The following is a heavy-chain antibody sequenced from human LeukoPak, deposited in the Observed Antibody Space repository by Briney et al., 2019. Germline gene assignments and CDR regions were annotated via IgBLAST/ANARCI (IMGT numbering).Heavy chain of an antibody. CDR3: AREVGSGSPPTPYFDY. Sequence: VASVKVSCKASGGTFSSYAISWVRQAPGQGLEWMGRIISILGIANYAQKFQGRVTITADKSTSTAYMELSSLRSEDTAVYYCAREVGSGSPPTPYFDYWGQGTLVTVSS. V-gene: IGHV1-69*04. CDR1: GGTFSSYA. J-gene: IGHJ4*02. D-gene: IGHD1-26*01. CDR2: IISILGIA.